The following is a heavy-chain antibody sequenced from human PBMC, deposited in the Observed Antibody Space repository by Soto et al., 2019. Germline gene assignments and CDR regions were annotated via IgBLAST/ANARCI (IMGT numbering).Heavy chain of an antibody. CDR3: ARGRGGRIDYSTSSHYYYYGIDA. J-gene: IGHJ6*02. Sequence: QVQLEQSGAEMKRPGSSVKVSCKASGDTLYNYAFSWVRQAPGQGVEWMGGIIPLFETPDYAQKFQGRVTITADESTSTVFLELRSLRSQDTAVYYCARGRGGRIDYSTSSHYYYYGIDAWGQGTTVTVSS. CDR1: GDTLYNYA. D-gene: IGHD6-6*01. V-gene: IGHV1-69*01. CDR2: IIPLFETP.